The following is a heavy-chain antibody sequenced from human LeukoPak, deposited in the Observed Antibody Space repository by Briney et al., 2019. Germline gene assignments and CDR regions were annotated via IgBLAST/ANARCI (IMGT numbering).Heavy chain of an antibody. CDR1: GGSFSGYY. CDR2: INHSGST. CDR3: ARMVGPPDNY. J-gene: IGHJ6*02. Sequence: TSETLSLTCAVYGGSFSGYYWSWIRQPPGKGMEWIGEINHSGSTNYNPSLKSRVTISVDTSKNQFSLKLSSVTAADTAVYYCARMVGPPDNYWGQGTTVTVSS. D-gene: IGHD1-20*01. V-gene: IGHV4-34*01.